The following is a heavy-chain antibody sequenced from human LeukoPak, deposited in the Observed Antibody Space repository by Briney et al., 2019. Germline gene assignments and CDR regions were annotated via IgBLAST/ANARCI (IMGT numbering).Heavy chain of an antibody. CDR2: INPNSGGT. J-gene: IGHJ5*02. CDR3: ARARNPAAGTNWFDP. CDR1: GYTFTGYY. V-gene: IGHV1-2*02. Sequence: ASVKVSCKASGYTFTGYYMHWVRQAPGQGLEWMGWINPNSGGTNYAQKFQGRVTMTRDTSISTAYMELSRLRSDDTAVYYCARARNPAAGTNWFDPWGQGTLVTVSS. D-gene: IGHD6-13*01.